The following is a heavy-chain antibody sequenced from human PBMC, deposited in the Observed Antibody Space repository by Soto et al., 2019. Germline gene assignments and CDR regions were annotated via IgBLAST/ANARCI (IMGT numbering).Heavy chain of an antibody. CDR2: IYYSGST. V-gene: IGHV4-31*03. CDR1: GGYISSGGYY. Sequence: SETRSLTCTVSGGYISSGGYYWSWTGQHPGKGLEWIEYIYYSGSTYYNPSLKSRVTISVDTPKNQFSLKLSSVTAADTAVYYCARDDGDYGYYGMDVWGQGTTVTVSS. J-gene: IGHJ6*02. CDR3: ARDDGDYGYYGMDV. D-gene: IGHD4-17*01.